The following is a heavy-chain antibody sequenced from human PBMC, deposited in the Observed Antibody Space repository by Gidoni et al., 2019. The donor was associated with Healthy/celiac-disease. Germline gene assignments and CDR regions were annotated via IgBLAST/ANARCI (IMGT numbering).Heavy chain of an antibody. J-gene: IGHJ6*02. V-gene: IGHV1-8*01. CDR1: VYTFTSYD. D-gene: IGHD2-15*01. Sequence: QVQLVQSGAEVKKPGASVKVSCKSSVYTFTSYDINWGRQTMGQGLEWMGWMKPNSGKTGYAQKFQDRVTMTRNTSKSTAYMGLSSLRSEDTAIYYCARYCSGGRCFYGMDVWGQGTTVTVSS. CDR2: MKPNSGKT. CDR3: ARYCSGGRCFYGMDV.